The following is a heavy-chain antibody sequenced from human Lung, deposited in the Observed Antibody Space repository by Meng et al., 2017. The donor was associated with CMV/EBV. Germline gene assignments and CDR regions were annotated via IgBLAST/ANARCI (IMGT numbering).Heavy chain of an antibody. D-gene: IGHD6-19*01. J-gene: IGHJ3*02. CDR2: TYYRSKWYN. Sequence: SETLSLXXAISGDSVSSNSAAWNWIRQAPSRGLEWWGRTYYRSKWYNDYAVSVKSRITINPDTSKNQLSLQLNSVTPEDTAVYYWARSAGVAANRDRVAFDIWGQGTMVTVSS. CDR1: GDSVSSNSAA. V-gene: IGHV6-1*01. CDR3: ARSAGVAANRDRVAFDI.